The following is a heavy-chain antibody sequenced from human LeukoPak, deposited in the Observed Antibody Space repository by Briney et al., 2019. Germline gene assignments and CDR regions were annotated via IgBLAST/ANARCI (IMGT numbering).Heavy chain of an antibody. Sequence: SETLSLTCTVSGGSLSSYYWSWIRQPPGKGLEWIGYIYYSGSTNYNPSLKSRVTISVETSKNQFSLKLSSVTAADTAVYYCARVTGYMIEDYFDYWGQGTLVTVSS. J-gene: IGHJ4*02. V-gene: IGHV4-59*01. CDR1: GGSLSSYY. CDR2: IYYSGST. D-gene: IGHD3-22*01. CDR3: ARVTGYMIEDYFDY.